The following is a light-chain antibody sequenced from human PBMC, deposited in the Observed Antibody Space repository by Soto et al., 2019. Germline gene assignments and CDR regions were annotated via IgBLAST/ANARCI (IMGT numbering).Light chain of an antibody. CDR1: QSVSSY. V-gene: IGKV3-11*01. J-gene: IGKJ4*01. CDR2: DAS. Sequence: EIVLTQSPATLSLSPGERATLSCRASQSVSSYLVWYQQKPGQAPRLLIYDASNRATGIPARFSGSGSGTDFTLTISRLEPEGFAVYYCQQRSNWPLTFGGGTKVEIK. CDR3: QQRSNWPLT.